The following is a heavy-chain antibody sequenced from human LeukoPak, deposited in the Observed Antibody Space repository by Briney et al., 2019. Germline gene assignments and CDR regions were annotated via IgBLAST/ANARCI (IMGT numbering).Heavy chain of an antibody. Sequence: GASAKVSCKASGYTFTSYYMHWVRQAPGQGLEWMGIINPSGGSTSYAQKFQGRVTMTRDTSTSTVYMELSSLRSEDTAVYYCARVRFSRYSSSDVLNWFDPWGQGTLVTVSS. CDR1: GYTFTSYY. D-gene: IGHD6-6*01. CDR2: INPSGGST. CDR3: ARVRFSRYSSSDVLNWFDP. J-gene: IGHJ5*02. V-gene: IGHV1-46*01.